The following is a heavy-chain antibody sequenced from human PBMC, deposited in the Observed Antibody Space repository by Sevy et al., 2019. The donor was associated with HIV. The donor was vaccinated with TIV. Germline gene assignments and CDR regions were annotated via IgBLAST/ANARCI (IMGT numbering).Heavy chain of an antibody. Sequence: ASVKVSCKASGFTFSDYYMHWVRQAPGQGLEWMGWFNPNNDDSRSAQKFQGRVTLTGDMSISTAYMELTRLRSDDKAIYFCTRDDIYSHPWEFDWWGHGALVTVSS. D-gene: IGHD5-18*01. CDR2: FNPNNDDS. CDR3: TRDDIYSHPWEFDW. CDR1: GFTFSDYY. J-gene: IGHJ4*01. V-gene: IGHV1-2*02.